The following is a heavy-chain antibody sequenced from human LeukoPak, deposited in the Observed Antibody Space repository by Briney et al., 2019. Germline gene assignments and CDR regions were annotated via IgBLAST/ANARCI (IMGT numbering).Heavy chain of an antibody. D-gene: IGHD6-13*01. CDR2: INPSGGST. V-gene: IGHV1-46*01. CDR3: ARDRPAAAGTEVAFDI. J-gene: IGHJ3*02. CDR1: GYTFTSYY. Sequence: GASVKVSCKASGYTFTSYYMHWVRQAPGQGLEWMGIINPSGGSTSYAQKFQGRVTMTRDMSTSTVYMELSSLRSEDTAVYYCARDRPAAAGTEVAFDIWGQGTMVTVS.